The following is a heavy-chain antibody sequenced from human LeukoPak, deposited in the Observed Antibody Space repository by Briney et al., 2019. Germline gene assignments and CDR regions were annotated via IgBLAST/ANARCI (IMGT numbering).Heavy chain of an antibody. CDR2: INSDGSST. J-gene: IGHJ4*02. CDR1: GFTFSSYE. Sequence: GGSLRLSCAASGFTFSSYEMNWVRQAPGKGLEWVSRINSDGSSTSYADSVKGRFTISRDNAKNTLYLQMNSLRAEDTAVYYCARDYYDSSDLDYWGQGTLVTVSS. D-gene: IGHD3-22*01. CDR3: ARDYYDSSDLDY. V-gene: IGHV3-74*01.